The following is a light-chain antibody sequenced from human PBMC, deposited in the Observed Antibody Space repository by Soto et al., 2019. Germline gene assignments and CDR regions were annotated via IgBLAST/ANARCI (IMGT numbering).Light chain of an antibody. CDR2: DVS. CDR3: SSYTTSNTRQIV. V-gene: IGLV2-14*03. Sequence: QSALTQPASVSGSPGQSITLSFTGTSSDVGGYNYVSWYQHHPGKAPKLMIFDVSNRPSWVSNRFSGSKSGNTASLTISGHQPEDEADYYCSSYTTSNTRQIVFGTGTKLTVL. J-gene: IGLJ1*01. CDR1: SSDVGGYNY.